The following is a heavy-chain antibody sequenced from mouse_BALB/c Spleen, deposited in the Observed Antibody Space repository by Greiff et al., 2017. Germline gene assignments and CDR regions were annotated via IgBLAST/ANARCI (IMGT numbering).Heavy chain of an antibody. CDR2: IDPANGNT. D-gene: IGHD4-1*01. J-gene: IGHJ2*01. CDR3: ARDRWAAYYFDY. Sequence: EVQLQQSGAELVKPGASVKLSCTASGFNIKDTYMHWVKQRPEQGLEWIGRIDPANGNTKYDPKFQGKATITADTSSNTAYLQLSSLTSEDTAVYYCARDRWAAYYFDYWGQGTTLTVSS. CDR1: GFNIKDTY. V-gene: IGHV14-3*02.